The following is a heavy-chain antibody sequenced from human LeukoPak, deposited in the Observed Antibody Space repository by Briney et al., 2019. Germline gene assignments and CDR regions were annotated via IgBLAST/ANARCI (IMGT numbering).Heavy chain of an antibody. J-gene: IGHJ6*03. CDR3: ARATTYYDFWSGPRHYMDV. CDR1: GFTFSSYS. D-gene: IGHD3-3*01. V-gene: IGHV3-23*01. CDR2: ISAGGGIT. Sequence: GGSLRLSCAASGFTFSSYSMNWVRQAPGKGLEWVSVISAGGGITYYADSVKGRFTVSRDNSKNTLYLQMNSLRAEDTAVYYCARATTYYDFWSGPRHYMDVWGKGTTVTVSS.